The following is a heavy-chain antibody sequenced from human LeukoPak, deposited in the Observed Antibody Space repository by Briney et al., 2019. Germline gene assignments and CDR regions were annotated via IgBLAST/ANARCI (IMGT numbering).Heavy chain of an antibody. J-gene: IGHJ4*02. CDR3: ARQTGSGLFILP. D-gene: IGHD3/OR15-3a*01. Sequence: SETLFLTCTVSGVSISSSNSYWGWIRQPPGKGLEWIGSIYYSGNTYYNASLKSQVSISIDTSKNQFSLRLTSVTAADTAVYYCARQTGSGLFILPGGQGTLVTVSS. CDR1: GVSISSSNSY. CDR2: IYYSGNT. V-gene: IGHV4-39*01.